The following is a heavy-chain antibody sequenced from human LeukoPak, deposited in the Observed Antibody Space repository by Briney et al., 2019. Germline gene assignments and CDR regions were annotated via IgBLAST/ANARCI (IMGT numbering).Heavy chain of an antibody. V-gene: IGHV3-64*02. CDR1: GFTLSNFA. D-gene: IGHD6-13*01. Sequence: GGSLRLSCTASGFTLSNFAMHWVRQSPDKGLQYVSAISTNGSRTFYADSVKGRFIISRDNSKNTLYLQMGSLRGEDTAVYYCARSSLDSSSWYGLDYWGQGTLVTVSS. CDR3: ARSSLDSSSWYGLDY. CDR2: ISTNGSRT. J-gene: IGHJ4*02.